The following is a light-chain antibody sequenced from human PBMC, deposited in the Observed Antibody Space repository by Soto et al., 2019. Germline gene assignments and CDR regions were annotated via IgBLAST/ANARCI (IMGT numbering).Light chain of an antibody. CDR3: CSYAGTNTPCV. CDR1: SSDVGAYNY. J-gene: IGLJ1*01. Sequence: QSALTQPRSVSGSPGQSVTISCTGSSSDVGAYNYVSWYQQHPGKAPKHIIYDVSQRPSGVPDRFSGSKSGNTASLTISGLQAEDESDYYCCSYAGTNTPCVFGTGTKLTVL. CDR2: DVS. V-gene: IGLV2-11*01.